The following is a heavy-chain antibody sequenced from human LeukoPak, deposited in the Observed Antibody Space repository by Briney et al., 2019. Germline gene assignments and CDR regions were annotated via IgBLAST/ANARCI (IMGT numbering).Heavy chain of an antibody. D-gene: IGHD6-19*01. CDR2: ISSSSSYI. J-gene: IGHJ4*02. Sequence: GGSLRLSCAASGFTFSSYSMNWVRQAPGKGLEWVSPISSSSSYIYYADSVKGRFTISRDNAKNSLYLQMNSPRAEDTAVYYCAKSGDDIAVAGNFDYWGQGTLVTVSS. CDR1: GFTFSSYS. V-gene: IGHV3-21*04. CDR3: AKSGDDIAVAGNFDY.